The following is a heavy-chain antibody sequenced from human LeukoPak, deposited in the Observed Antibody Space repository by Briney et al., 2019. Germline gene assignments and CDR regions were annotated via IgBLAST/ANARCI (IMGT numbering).Heavy chain of an antibody. D-gene: IGHD6-13*01. J-gene: IGHJ4*02. CDR3: ARLSRYSSSPDY. V-gene: IGHV4-59*01. CDR2: IYYSGST. Sequence: SETLSLTCTVSGGSISSYYWSWIRQPPGKGLEWIGYIYYSGSTNYNPSLKSRVTISVDTSKNQFSLKLSSVTAADTAVYYCARLSRYSSSPDYWGQGTLVTVSS. CDR1: GGSISSYY.